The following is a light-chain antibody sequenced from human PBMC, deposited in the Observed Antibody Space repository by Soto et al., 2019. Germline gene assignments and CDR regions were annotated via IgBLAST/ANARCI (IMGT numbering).Light chain of an antibody. CDR1: YSDIGTYIL. J-gene: IGLJ1*01. CDR2: EGS. Sequence: QSALTQPASVSGSPGQSITISCTGTYSDIGTYILVSWYQQHPGKAPKLLIYEGSNRPSGVSNRFSGSKSGTSASLAITGLQAEDEADYYCQSYDNSLGVCYVFGTGTQGTVL. CDR3: QSYDNSLGVCYV. V-gene: IGLV2-14*02.